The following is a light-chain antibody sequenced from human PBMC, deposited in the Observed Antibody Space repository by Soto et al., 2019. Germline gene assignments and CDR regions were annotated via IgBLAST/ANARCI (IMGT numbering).Light chain of an antibody. CDR1: QSVISDY. V-gene: IGKV3-20*01. Sequence: EIVLTQSPGTLSLSPGDRATLSCRASQSVISDYLAWYQQKPGQAPRLLIYGASGRATGIPDRFSGSGSGTDFTLTISRLETEDFAVYYCQQYGSSPLTFGGGTKVDIK. CDR2: GAS. J-gene: IGKJ4*01. CDR3: QQYGSSPLT.